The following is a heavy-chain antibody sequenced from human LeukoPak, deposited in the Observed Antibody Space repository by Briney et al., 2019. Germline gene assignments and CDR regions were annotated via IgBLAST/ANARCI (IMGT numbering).Heavy chain of an antibody. CDR3: TTDFTAWFGESNPNFDY. V-gene: IGHV3-15*01. Sequence: PGGSLRLSCAASGFTFSNAWMSWARQAPGKGLEWVGRIKSKTDGGTTDYAAPVKGRFTISRDDSKNTLYLQMNSLKTEDTAVYYCTTDFTAWFGESNPNFDYWGQGTLVTVSS. CDR1: GFTFSNAW. CDR2: IKSKTDGGTT. J-gene: IGHJ4*02. D-gene: IGHD3-10*01.